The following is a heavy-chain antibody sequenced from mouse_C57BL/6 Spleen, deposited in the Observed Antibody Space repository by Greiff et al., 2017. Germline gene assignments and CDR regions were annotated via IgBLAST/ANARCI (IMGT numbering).Heavy chain of an antibody. D-gene: IGHD1-1*01. Sequence: QVQLQQPGAELVMPGASVKLSCKASGYTFTSYWMHWVKQRPGQGLEWIGEIDPSDSYTNYNQKFKGKSTLTVDKSSSTAYMQLSSLTSEDSAVYYCARRDYGSSYFYARDYWGQGTSVTVSS. J-gene: IGHJ4*01. CDR2: IDPSDSYT. CDR1: GYTFTSYW. CDR3: ARRDYGSSYFYARDY. V-gene: IGHV1-69*01.